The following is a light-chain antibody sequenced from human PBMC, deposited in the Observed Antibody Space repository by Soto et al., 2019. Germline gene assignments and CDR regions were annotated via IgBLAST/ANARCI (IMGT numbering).Light chain of an antibody. CDR3: SSYTTSSALV. J-gene: IGLJ2*01. CDR1: SSDVDDYNY. Sequence: QSVLTQPASVSGSPGQSITISCTGTSSDVDDYNYVSWYQQHPGKAPKLMIYEVIKRPSGVSHRFSGSKSGNTASLTISGLQTEDEADYYCSSYTTSSALVFGGGTKVTVL. CDR2: EVI. V-gene: IGLV2-14*01.